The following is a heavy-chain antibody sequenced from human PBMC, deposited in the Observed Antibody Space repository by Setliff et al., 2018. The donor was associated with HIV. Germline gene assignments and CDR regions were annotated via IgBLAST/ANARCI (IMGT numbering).Heavy chain of an antibody. D-gene: IGHD3-22*01. J-gene: IGHJ6*02. CDR1: GGSISSDY. CDR2: IYYSGST. Sequence: SETLSLTCTVSGGSISSDYWSWIRQSPGKGLEWIGYIYYSGSTNYNPSLKSRVTMSVATSKNQFSLKLNSVTTADTAVYYCARSRTSSGYYGVTGYGMDVWGQGTTVTVSS. CDR3: ARSRTSSGYYGVTGYGMDV. V-gene: IGHV4-59*01.